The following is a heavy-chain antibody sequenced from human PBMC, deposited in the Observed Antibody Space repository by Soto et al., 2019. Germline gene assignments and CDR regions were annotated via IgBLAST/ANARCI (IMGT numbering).Heavy chain of an antibody. CDR3: ARSRYIYGADAFYI. V-gene: IGHV4-30-2*01. CDR1: GGSISSGGYS. CDR2: IDQSGST. D-gene: IGHD5-18*01. J-gene: IGHJ3*02. Sequence: QLQLQESGSGLVKPSQTLSLTCAVSGGSISSGGYSWSWIRQPPGKGLEWIGYIDQSGSTYYNPSLKSRVTILVGRSKNQFSLKLSSVTAADTAVYSCARSRYIYGADAFYIWGQGTMVTVSS.